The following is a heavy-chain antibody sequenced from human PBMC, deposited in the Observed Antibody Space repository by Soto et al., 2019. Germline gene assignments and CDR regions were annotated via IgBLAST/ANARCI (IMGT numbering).Heavy chain of an antibody. CDR3: SRSLNY. V-gene: IGHV3-7*01. Sequence: EVQLVESGGGLVQPGGSLRLSCAASGFPFSSSWMDWVRQAPGKGLEGVANIKEDGSQTYYVDSVKGRFTVSRDNAENSVFLQMNRLRVEDTAVYYCSRSLNYWGQGTLVTVSS. CDR2: IKEDGSQT. J-gene: IGHJ4*02. CDR1: GFPFSSSW.